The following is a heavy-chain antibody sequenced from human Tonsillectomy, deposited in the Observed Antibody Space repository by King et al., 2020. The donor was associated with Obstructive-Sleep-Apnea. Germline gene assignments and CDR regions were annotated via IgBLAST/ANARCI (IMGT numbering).Heavy chain of an antibody. CDR2: IYYSGST. D-gene: IGHD5-18*01. J-gene: IGHJ6*02. CDR1: GGSISSYY. V-gene: IGHV4-59*01. Sequence: QLQESGPGLVKPSETLSLTCTVSGGSISSYYWSWIRQPPGKGLEWIGYIYYSGSTNYNPSLKSRVTISVDTSKNQFSLKLSSVTAADTAVDYCARGEYSYGYPYYYYGMDVWGQGTTVTVSS. CDR3: ARGEYSYGYPYYYYGMDV.